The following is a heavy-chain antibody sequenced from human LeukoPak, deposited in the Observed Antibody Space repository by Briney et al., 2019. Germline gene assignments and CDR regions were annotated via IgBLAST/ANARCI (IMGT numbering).Heavy chain of an antibody. V-gene: IGHV1-2*02. J-gene: IGHJ3*02. CDR3: ARDPVLEWSLDVFDI. CDR1: GYTFFDYY. D-gene: IGHD3-3*01. CDR2: INPDTGGT. Sequence: GASAKVSCKASGYTFFDYYMHWVRQAPGQGLEWMGWINPDTGGTNYADKFQGRVTMTRDTSINTAYMELSGLGSGDTAVYYCARDPVLEWSLDVFDIWGQGTMVTVSS.